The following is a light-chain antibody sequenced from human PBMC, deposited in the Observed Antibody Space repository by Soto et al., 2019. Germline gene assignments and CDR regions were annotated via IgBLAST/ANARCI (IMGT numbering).Light chain of an antibody. V-gene: IGKV3-20*01. J-gene: IGKJ1*01. CDR3: HQYGSSPQT. Sequence: EIVLTQSPGTLSLSPGERATLSCRASQSVSSSYLAWYQQKPGQAPRLLIYGASSRATGIPDRFTGCGSGTDFTLTISRLEPEDFAVFYCHQYGSSPQTFGLGIKVDIK. CDR1: QSVSSSY. CDR2: GAS.